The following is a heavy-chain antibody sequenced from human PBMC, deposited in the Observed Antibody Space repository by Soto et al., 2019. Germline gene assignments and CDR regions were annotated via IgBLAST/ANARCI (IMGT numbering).Heavy chain of an antibody. CDR3: ARDQTRDY. CDR1: GFTFSSYS. CDR2: ITGSSSYI. Sequence: GGSLRLSCAASGFTFSSYSMNWVRQAPGKGLEWVSYITGSSSYIYYADSVRGRFTISRDNSKNSLYLQMNSLRAEDTGVYYSARDQTRDYWGQGTLVTVS. V-gene: IGHV3-21*01. J-gene: IGHJ4*02. D-gene: IGHD4-17*01.